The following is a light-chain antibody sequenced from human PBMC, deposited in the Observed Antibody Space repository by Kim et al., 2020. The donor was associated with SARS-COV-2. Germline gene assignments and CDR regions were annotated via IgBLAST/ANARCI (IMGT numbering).Light chain of an antibody. V-gene: IGLV3-19*01. CDR2: GKN. CDR3: NSRDSNDNVV. CDR1: SLRSYY. J-gene: IGLJ2*01. Sequence: VDLGQTVRITCKGDSLRSYYATWYQQKPGQALILVIYGKNNRPSGIPDLFAGSSSGNTASLTITGTQAGDEADYYCNSRDSNDNVVFGGGTQLTVL.